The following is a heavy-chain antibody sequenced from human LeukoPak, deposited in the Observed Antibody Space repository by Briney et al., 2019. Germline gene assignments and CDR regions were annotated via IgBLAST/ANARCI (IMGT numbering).Heavy chain of an antibody. D-gene: IGHD6-19*01. Sequence: GGSLRLSCAASGFTFTSHWMSWVRQAPGKGLEWVANIKQDESEKHYVDSVKGRVTISGDNAKNSLYLEMNSLRDEDTAVYYCARVMGGSGNNFDYWGQGTLVTVSS. V-gene: IGHV3-7*05. J-gene: IGHJ4*02. CDR1: GFTFTSHW. CDR2: IKQDESEK. CDR3: ARVMGGSGNNFDY.